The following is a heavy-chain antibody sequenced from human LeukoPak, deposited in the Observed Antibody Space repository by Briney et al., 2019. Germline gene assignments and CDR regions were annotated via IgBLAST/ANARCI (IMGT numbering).Heavy chain of an antibody. CDR2: IKSKTGGGTT. Sequence: GGSLRLSCAASGFTFSNAWMSWVRQAPGKGLEWVGRIKSKTGGGTTDYAATVKGRFTISRDDSKNTLYLQMNRLKTEDTAVYYCAAGTGYSDFDYWGQGTLVTVSS. CDR1: GFTFSNAW. V-gene: IGHV3-15*01. CDR3: AAGTGYSDFDY. D-gene: IGHD3-9*01. J-gene: IGHJ4*02.